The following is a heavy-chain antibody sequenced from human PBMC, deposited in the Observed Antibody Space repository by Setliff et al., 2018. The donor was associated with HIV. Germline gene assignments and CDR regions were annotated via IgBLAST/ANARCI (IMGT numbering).Heavy chain of an antibody. CDR2: IYPGDSDT. CDR3: ARLLRGYSSSYTALGDY. Sequence: PGESLKISCKGSGYSFTSYWIGWVRHMPGKGLEWMGIIYPGDSDTRYSPSFQCQVTISADKSISTAYLQWSSLKASDNAMDYCARLLRGYSSSYTALGDYWGQGTLVTVSS. J-gene: IGHJ4*02. CDR1: GYSFTSYW. V-gene: IGHV5-51*01. D-gene: IGHD6-13*01.